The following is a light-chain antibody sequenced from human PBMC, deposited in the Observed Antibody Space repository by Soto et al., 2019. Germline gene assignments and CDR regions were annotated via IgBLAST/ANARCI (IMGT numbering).Light chain of an antibody. Sequence: QSALTQPASVSGSPGQSITISCTGTSSDVGGYNYVSWYQQHPGKAPKIIIYEVTDRPSGVSNRFSGSKSGNTASLTISGLQAEDEAEYYCSSYTNINTRACVFGTGTKV. CDR2: EVT. CDR3: SSYTNINTRACV. CDR1: SSDVGGYNY. J-gene: IGLJ1*01. V-gene: IGLV2-14*01.